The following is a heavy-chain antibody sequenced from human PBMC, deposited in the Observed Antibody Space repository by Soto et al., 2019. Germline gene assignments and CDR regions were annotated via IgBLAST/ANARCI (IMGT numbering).Heavy chain of an antibody. CDR1: GFAFSSYA. D-gene: IGHD2-15*01. V-gene: IGHV3-23*01. CDR2: IGTSYGST. CDR3: ARAASCSAGDCYHFGY. J-gene: IGHJ4*02. Sequence: GGSLRLSCAASGFAFSSYAMSWVRQAPGKGLEWVSAIGTSYGSTYYAASVKGRFTISRDNSKNTLFLQMDSPRAEDTAMYFCARAASCSAGDCYHFGYSGQGALVTVSS.